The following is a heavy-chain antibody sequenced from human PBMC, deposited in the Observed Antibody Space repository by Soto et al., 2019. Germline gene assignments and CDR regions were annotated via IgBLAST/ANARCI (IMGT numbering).Heavy chain of an antibody. D-gene: IGHD3-10*01. J-gene: IGHJ6*02. CDR3: ARGQGILIMVRGVISGMDV. CDR1: GYTFTSYD. V-gene: IGHV1-8*01. CDR2: MNPNSGNT. Sequence: VASVKVSCKASGYTFTSYDINWVRQATGQGLEWMGWMNPNSGNTGYAQKFQGRVTMTRNTSISTAYMELSSLRSEDTAVYYCARGQGILIMVRGVISGMDVWGQGTTVTVSS.